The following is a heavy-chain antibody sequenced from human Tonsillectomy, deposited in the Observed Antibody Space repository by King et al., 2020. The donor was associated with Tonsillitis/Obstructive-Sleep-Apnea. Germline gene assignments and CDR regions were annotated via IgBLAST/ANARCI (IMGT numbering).Heavy chain of an antibody. CDR2: INGGNGNT. J-gene: IGHJ4*01. Sequence: VQLVQSGAEVKMPGASVKVSCNASGYTFTTYAMHWVRQAPGQGLEWMGWINGGNGNTKYSQKFQDRDTITRDTSTSTAYIELSSLRSEDTAVYYCARDTYDFWSGYHDYWGQGTLVTVSS. D-gene: IGHD3-3*01. CDR3: ARDTYDFWSGYHDY. V-gene: IGHV1-3*01. CDR1: GYTFTTYA.